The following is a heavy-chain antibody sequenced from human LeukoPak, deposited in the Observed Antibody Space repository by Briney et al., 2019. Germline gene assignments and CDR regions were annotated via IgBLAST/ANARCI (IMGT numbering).Heavy chain of an antibody. Sequence: GGSLRLSCAASGFTFSSYWMSWVRQAPGKGLEWVANIKQDGSEKYYVDSVKGRFTISRDNAKNSLYLQMNSLRAEDTAVYYCAKDRHRSRDGYYPVFDYWGQGTLVTVSS. CDR3: AKDRHRSRDGYYPVFDY. CDR1: GFTFSSYW. J-gene: IGHJ4*02. CDR2: IKQDGSEK. V-gene: IGHV3-7*01. D-gene: IGHD5-24*01.